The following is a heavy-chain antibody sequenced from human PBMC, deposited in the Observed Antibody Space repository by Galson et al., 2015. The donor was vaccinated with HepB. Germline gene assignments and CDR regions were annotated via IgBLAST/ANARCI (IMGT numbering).Heavy chain of an antibody. CDR1: GFTFSSYG. CDR3: ARVGSSSGYWVHDAFDI. Sequence: SLRLSCAASGFTFSSYGMHWVRQAPGKGLEWVAVIWYDGSNKYYADSVKGRFTISRDNSKNTLYLQMNSLRAEDTAVYYCARVGSSSGYWVHDAFDIWGQGTMVTVSS. J-gene: IGHJ3*02. D-gene: IGHD3-22*01. CDR2: IWYDGSNK. V-gene: IGHV3-33*01.